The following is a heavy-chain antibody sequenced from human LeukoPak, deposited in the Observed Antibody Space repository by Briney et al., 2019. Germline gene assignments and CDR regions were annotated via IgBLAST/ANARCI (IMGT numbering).Heavy chain of an antibody. CDR3: AKRGVVIRVILVGFHKEAYYFDS. CDR1: GITLSNYG. Sequence: SGGSLRLSCAVSGITLSNYGMSWVRQAPGKGLEWVAGISDSGGRTNYADSVKGRSTISRDNPKNTLYLQMNSLRAEDTAVYFCAKRGVVIRVILVGFHKEAYYFDSWGQGAPVTVSS. CDR2: ISDSGGRT. V-gene: IGHV3-23*01. D-gene: IGHD3-22*01. J-gene: IGHJ4*02.